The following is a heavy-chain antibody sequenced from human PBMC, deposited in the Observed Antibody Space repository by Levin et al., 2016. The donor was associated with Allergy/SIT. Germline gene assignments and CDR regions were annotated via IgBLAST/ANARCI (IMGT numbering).Heavy chain of an antibody. Sequence: LSLTCAASGFTFSSYSMNWVRQAPGKGLEWVSSISSSSSYIYYADSVKGRFTISRDNAKNSLYLQMNSLRAEDTAVYYCARDHMYGGYNPFDIWGQGTMVTVSS. CDR2: ISSSSSYI. CDR1: GFTFSSYS. D-gene: IGHD5-24*01. CDR3: ARDHMYGGYNPFDI. J-gene: IGHJ3*02. V-gene: IGHV3-21*01.